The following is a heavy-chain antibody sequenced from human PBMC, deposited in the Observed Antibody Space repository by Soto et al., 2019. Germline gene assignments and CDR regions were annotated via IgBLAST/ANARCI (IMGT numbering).Heavy chain of an antibody. Sequence: GGSLRLSCAASGFTVSSDYMSWVRQPPGKGLEWVSVISGSGSTYYADSVKGRFTISRDISKNTLYLQMKSLRAEDTVMYYCARVTKLYYYALDVWGQGTTVTVSS. D-gene: IGHD3-10*01. CDR1: GFTVSSDY. J-gene: IGHJ6*02. V-gene: IGHV3-53*01. CDR3: ARVTKLYYYALDV. CDR2: ISGSGST.